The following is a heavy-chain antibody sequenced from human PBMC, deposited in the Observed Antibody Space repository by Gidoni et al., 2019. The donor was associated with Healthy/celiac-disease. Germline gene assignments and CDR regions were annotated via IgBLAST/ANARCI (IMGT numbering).Heavy chain of an antibody. CDR3: AKDQEVRGVLNWYFDL. J-gene: IGHJ2*01. CDR2: ISYDGSNK. D-gene: IGHD3-10*01. Sequence: QVQLVESGGGVVPPGRSLSLSCAASGFPFRSYGMHWVREAPGKGLEWVAVISYDGSNKYYADSVKGRFTISRDNSKNTLYLQMNSLRAEDTAVYYCAKDQEVRGVLNWYFDLWGRGTLVTVSS. V-gene: IGHV3-30*18. CDR1: GFPFRSYG.